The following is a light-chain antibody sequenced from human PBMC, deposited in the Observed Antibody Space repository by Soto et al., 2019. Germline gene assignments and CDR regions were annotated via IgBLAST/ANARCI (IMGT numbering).Light chain of an antibody. CDR1: SGHSSNA. Sequence: QSVLTQSPSASASLGASVQLTCTLSSGHSSNAIAWHQQQPEKGPRYLMKLNSDGSHSKGDGIPDRFSGSRSGAERYLTIASLQSEDEANYYCQTWGPGIVVFSRGTELAVL. V-gene: IGLV4-69*01. CDR2: LNSDGSH. J-gene: IGLJ2*01. CDR3: QTWGPGIVV.